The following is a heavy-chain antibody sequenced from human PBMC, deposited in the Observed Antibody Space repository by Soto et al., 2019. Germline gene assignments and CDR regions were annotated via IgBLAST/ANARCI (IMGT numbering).Heavy chain of an antibody. CDR1: GGSISSGSHY. CDR2: IYYSGST. J-gene: IGHJ4*02. V-gene: IGHV4-31*03. CDR3: ARLSFGSGYYWAIDY. Sequence: PSETLSLTCSVSGGSISSGSHYWSWIRQHPGKGLEWIGYIYYSGSTYYNPSLKSRVTISVDTSKNHFSLNLSSVTAADTAVYYCARLSFGSGYYWAIDYWGQGTLVTVSS. D-gene: IGHD3-22*01.